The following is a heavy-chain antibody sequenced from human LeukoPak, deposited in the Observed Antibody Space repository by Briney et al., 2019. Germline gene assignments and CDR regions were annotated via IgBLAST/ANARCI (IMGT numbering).Heavy chain of an antibody. V-gene: IGHV1-18*04. CDR1: GYTFTGYY. CDR2: ISAYNGNT. CDR3: ARDPGSSSGDDAFDI. Sequence: ASVKVSCKASGYTFTGYYIHWVRQAPGQGLEWMGWISAYNGNTNYAQKLQGRVTMTTDTSTSTAYMELRSLRSDDTAVYYCARDPGSSSGDDAFDIWGQGTMVTVSS. J-gene: IGHJ3*02. D-gene: IGHD6-6*01.